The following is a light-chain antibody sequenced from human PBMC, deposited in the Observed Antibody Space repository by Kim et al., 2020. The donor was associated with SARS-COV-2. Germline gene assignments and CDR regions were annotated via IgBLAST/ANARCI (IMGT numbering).Light chain of an antibody. CDR3: QQYDDSRLT. V-gene: IGKV3-20*01. Sequence: SPGERATLSCRASQHVNIDYLAWYQQKPGQAPRLLISGESTRATGIPGRFSVSGSGTDFTLVISGLEPEDSAVYYCQQYDDSRLTFGGGTKVDIK. CDR2: GES. J-gene: IGKJ4*01. CDR1: QHVNIDY.